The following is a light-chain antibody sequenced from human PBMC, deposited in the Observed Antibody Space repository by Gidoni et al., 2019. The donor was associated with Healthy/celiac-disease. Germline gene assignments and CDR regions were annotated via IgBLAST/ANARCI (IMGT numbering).Light chain of an antibody. CDR2: GAS. Sequence: EIVLTQSPGTLSLSPGETATLACRASQSVSSSYLAWYKQKPGQAPRLLIYGASSRATGIPYRCSGSGSGTDFTLTISRLEPEDFAVYYCQQYGSSPETFXXXTKLEIK. CDR1: QSVSSSY. V-gene: IGKV3-20*01. J-gene: IGKJ2*01. CDR3: QQYGSSPET.